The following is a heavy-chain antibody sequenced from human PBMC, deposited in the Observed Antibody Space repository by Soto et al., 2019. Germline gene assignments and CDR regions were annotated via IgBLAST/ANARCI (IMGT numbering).Heavy chain of an antibody. J-gene: IGHJ5*02. CDR1: GGSISSYY. CDR3: ARHDCSGGSCRGYNWFDP. CDR2: IYYSGST. Sequence: SETLSLTCTVSGGSISSYYWSWIRQPPGKGLEWIGYIYYSGSTNYNPSLKSRVTISVDTSKYQFSLKLSSVTAADTAVYYCARHDCSGGSCRGYNWFDPWGQGTLVTVSS. V-gene: IGHV4-59*08. D-gene: IGHD2-15*01.